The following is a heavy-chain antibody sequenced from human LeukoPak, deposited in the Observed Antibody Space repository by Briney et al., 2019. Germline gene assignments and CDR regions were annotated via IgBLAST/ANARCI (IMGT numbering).Heavy chain of an antibody. CDR3: ASLGGYQNGNFDY. D-gene: IGHD1-26*01. J-gene: IGHJ4*02. Sequence: SETLSLTCAVSGYSITGGNHWGWIRQPPEKGLEWIGSIHYSGSTNYNPSLKSRVTISIDTSKNHFSLKLSSVTAADTAVYYCASLGGYQNGNFDYWGRGALVTVSS. CDR2: IHYSGST. V-gene: IGHV4-38-2*01. CDR1: GYSITGGNH.